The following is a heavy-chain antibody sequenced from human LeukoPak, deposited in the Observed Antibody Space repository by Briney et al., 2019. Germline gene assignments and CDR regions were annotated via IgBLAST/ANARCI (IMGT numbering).Heavy chain of an antibody. J-gene: IGHJ3*02. CDR2: ISSGGGST. Sequence: PGKSLRLSCSASGFTFITYAMHWVRQAPGKGLKYVSGISSGGGSTYYADSVKGRFTISRDNSKNTLYLQMSSLRVEDTAVYYCVKVDNYGGGAFDIWGQGTMVTVSS. CDR1: GFTFITYA. CDR3: VKVDNYGGGAFDI. D-gene: IGHD2-2*03. V-gene: IGHV3-64D*06.